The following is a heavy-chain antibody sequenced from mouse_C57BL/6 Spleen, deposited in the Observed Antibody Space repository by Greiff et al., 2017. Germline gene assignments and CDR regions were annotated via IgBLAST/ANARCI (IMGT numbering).Heavy chain of an antibody. V-gene: IGHV1-64*01. J-gene: IGHJ2*01. CDR2: IHPNSGST. CDR3: ARGGGSSLSPFDY. Sequence: QVQLKQPGAELVKPGASVKLSCKASGYTFTSYWMHWVKQRPGQGLEWIGMIHPNSGSTNYNEKFKSKATLTVDKSSSTAYMQLSSLTSEDSAVYYCARGGGSSLSPFDYWGQGTTLTVSS. D-gene: IGHD1-1*01. CDR1: GYTFTSYW.